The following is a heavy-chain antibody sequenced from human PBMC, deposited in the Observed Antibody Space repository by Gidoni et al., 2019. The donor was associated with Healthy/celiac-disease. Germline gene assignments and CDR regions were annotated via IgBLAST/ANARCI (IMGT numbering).Heavy chain of an antibody. CDR3: ARDRAYYYDSSGPEYFQH. CDR1: GYTFTGSY. CDR2: INPNSGGT. J-gene: IGHJ1*01. Sequence: QVQLVQSGAEVKKPGASVTVSCKASGYTFTGSYMHWVLQAPGQGLEWMGWINPNSGGTNYAQKLQGRVTMTRDTSISTAYMELSRLRSDDTAVYYCARDRAYYYDSSGPEYFQHWGQGTLVTVSS. D-gene: IGHD3-22*01. V-gene: IGHV1-2*02.